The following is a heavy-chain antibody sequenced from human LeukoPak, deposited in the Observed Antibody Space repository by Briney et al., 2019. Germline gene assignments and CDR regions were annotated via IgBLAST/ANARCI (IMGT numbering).Heavy chain of an antibody. CDR3: ARDSVLLWFGELSLDY. CDR1: GFTFSSYA. J-gene: IGHJ4*02. D-gene: IGHD3-10*01. V-gene: IGHV3-30-3*01. CDR2: ISYDGSNK. Sequence: GGSLRLSCAASGFTFSSYAMHWVRQAPGKGLEWVGVISYDGSNKYYADSVKGRFTISRDNSKNTLYLQMNSLRAEDTAVYYCARDSVLLWFGELSLDYWGQGTLVTVSS.